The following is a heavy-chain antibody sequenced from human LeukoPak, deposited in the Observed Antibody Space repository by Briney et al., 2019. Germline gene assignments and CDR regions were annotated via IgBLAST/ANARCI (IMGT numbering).Heavy chain of an antibody. D-gene: IGHD6-13*01. Sequence: PSETLSLTCTVSGGSISSYYWSWIRQPAGKGLEWIGRIYTSGSTNYDPSLKSRVTMSVDTSKNQFSLKLSSVTAADTAVYYCATSKIGSSWYFFDYWGQGTLVTVSS. J-gene: IGHJ4*02. CDR1: GGSISSYY. CDR3: ATSKIGSSWYFFDY. CDR2: IYTSGST. V-gene: IGHV4-4*07.